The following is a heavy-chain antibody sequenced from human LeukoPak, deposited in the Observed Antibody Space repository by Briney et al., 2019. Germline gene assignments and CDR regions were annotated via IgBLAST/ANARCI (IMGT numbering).Heavy chain of an antibody. CDR2: ISSSGSTI. Sequence: GESLRLSCAASGFTFSDYYMSWIRQAPGKGLEWVSYISSSGSTIYYADSVKGRFTISRDNAKNSLYLQMNSLRAEDTAVYYCARDPGWYSGSYSLDYWGQGTLVTVSS. CDR1: GFTFSDYY. D-gene: IGHD1-26*01. CDR3: ARDPGWYSGSYSLDY. V-gene: IGHV3-11*04. J-gene: IGHJ4*02.